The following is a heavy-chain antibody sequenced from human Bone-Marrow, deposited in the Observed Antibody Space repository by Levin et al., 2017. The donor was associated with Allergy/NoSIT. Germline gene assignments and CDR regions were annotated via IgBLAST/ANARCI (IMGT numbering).Heavy chain of an antibody. Sequence: PSETLSLTCNVSGGSISGSSYYWGWIRQPPGKGLEWIGSIYYGANTYYNPSLRSRVAISVAASKNQFSLKLTSVTAADTALYYCVYTSASEEYWGQGTLVTV. CDR1: GGSISGSSYY. CDR2: IYYGANT. J-gene: IGHJ4*02. CDR3: VYTSASEEY. D-gene: IGHD6-6*01. V-gene: IGHV4-39*07.